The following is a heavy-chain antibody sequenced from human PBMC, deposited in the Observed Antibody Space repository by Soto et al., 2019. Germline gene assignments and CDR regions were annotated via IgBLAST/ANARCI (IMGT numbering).Heavy chain of an antibody. CDR2: IYYTGST. J-gene: IGHJ4*02. Sequence: SETLSLTCTVSGGSVSSHYWSWIRQPPGKGLEWIGYIYYTGSTYYNPSLKSRVTMSLDTSRNQLLLQLNSVTAADTAVYYCARHRYSYGVYYFDYWGQGTLVTVSS. D-gene: IGHD5-18*01. CDR1: GGSVSSHY. V-gene: IGHV4-59*02. CDR3: ARHRYSYGVYYFDY.